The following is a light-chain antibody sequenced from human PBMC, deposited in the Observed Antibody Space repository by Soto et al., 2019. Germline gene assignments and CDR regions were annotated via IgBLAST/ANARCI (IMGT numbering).Light chain of an antibody. CDR2: EVT. V-gene: IGLV2-8*01. J-gene: IGLJ2*01. Sequence: QSALTQPPSASGSPGQSVTISCTGTSTDVGDYGYVSWYQQHPGKAPKLIIYEVTKRPAGVPDRFSGSKSGNTASLTVSGLQAEDDSDYYCSSYAGTNTLVFGGGTQLTVL. CDR3: SSYAGTNTLV. CDR1: STDVGDYGY.